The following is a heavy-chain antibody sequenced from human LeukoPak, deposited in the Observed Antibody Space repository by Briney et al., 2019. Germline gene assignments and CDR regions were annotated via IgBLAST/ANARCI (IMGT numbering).Heavy chain of an antibody. J-gene: IGHJ4*02. D-gene: IGHD2-15*01. V-gene: IGHV3-23*01. Sequence: GGSLRLSCAASGFAFSSYAMNWVRQAPGKGLEWVSTISGSGVSTYYADSVKGRFTISRDSSRNTLYLQMNSLRAEDTAIYYCTTSPCSGGSCFSGYLDYWGQGTLVTVSS. CDR2: ISGSGVST. CDR1: GFAFSSYA. CDR3: TTSPCSGGSCFSGYLDY.